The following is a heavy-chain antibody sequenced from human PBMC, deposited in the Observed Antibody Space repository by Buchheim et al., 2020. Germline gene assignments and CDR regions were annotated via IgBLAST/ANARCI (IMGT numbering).Heavy chain of an antibody. CDR3: VKDSRGMDV. CDR2: ISGGGVTS. V-gene: IGHV3-23*01. CDR1: GFTLSDYF. Sequence: EVHLLESGGGLVQPGGSLRLSCAASGFTLSDYFMSWVRQAPGKGLELVSSISGGGVTSYYADSVKGRFTISRANSKKTVYMQMNSLRAEDTAVYICVKDSRGMDVWGQGTT. J-gene: IGHJ6*02.